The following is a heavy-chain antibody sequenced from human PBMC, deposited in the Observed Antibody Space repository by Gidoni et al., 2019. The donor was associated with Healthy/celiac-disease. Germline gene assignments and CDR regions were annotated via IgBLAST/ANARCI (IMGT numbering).Heavy chain of an antibody. CDR1: GYSFTSYW. V-gene: IGHV5-10-1*03. D-gene: IGHD6-13*01. CDR3: ATSIAAAGTAFDY. CDR2: IDPSDSYT. J-gene: IGHJ4*02. Sequence: EVQLVQSGAEVKQPGESLRISCKGSGYSFTSYWISWGRQMPGKGLEWMGRIDPSDSYTNYSPSVQGHVTISADKSISTAYLQWSSLKASDTAMYYCATSIAAAGTAFDYWGQGTLVTVSS.